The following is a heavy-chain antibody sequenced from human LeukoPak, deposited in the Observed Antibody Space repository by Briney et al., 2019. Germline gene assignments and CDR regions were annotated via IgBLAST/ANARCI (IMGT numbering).Heavy chain of an antibody. Sequence: GGSLRLSCAASGFTFSTSWMHWVRHAPGKGLVWVSHINRDGRRTTYGDSVKGRFTISRDNSKNTLYRQMNSLRAEDTAVYYCARDLAVRFLEWLWDAFDIWGQGTMVTVSS. J-gene: IGHJ3*02. CDR2: INRDGRRT. CDR3: ARDLAVRFLEWLWDAFDI. CDR1: GFTFSTSW. D-gene: IGHD3-3*01. V-gene: IGHV3-74*01.